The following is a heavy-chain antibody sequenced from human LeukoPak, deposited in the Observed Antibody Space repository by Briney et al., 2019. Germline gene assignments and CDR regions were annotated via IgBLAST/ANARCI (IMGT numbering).Heavy chain of an antibody. CDR3: ARAKLYYYDTSGYYSGFDY. CDR2: ISSSGSTI. D-gene: IGHD3-22*01. V-gene: IGHV3-48*03. J-gene: IGHJ4*02. CDR1: GFTFTGYE. Sequence: PGGSLRLSCSASGFTFTGYEMNWVRQAPGKGLEWVSYISSSGSTIYYADSVKGRFTISRDNAKNSLYLQMNSLRAEDTAVYYCARAKLYYYDTSGYYSGFDYWGQGTLVTVSS.